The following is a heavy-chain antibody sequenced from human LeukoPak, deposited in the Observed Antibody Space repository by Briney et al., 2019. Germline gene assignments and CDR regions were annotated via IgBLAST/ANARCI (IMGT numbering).Heavy chain of an antibody. V-gene: IGHV4-34*01. J-gene: IGHJ5*01. CDR2: INHSGAT. CDR1: GGSFSGNN. CDR3: ARGSPKHDS. Sequence: PSETLSLTCAVYGGSFSGNNWNWIRQPPGKGLEWIGEINHSGATKYNPSLKSRLTISVDPSKNQFSLKLKSVTAADTAVYYCARGSPKHDSWGQGTLVTVSS.